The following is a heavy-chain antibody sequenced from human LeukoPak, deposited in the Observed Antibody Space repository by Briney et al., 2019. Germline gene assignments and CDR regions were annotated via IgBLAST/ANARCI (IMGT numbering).Heavy chain of an antibody. CDR2: VTGGAVAT. CDR3: ARDSPLKGYNSGWATNSFDF. J-gene: IGHJ4*02. CDR1: GFTFGGYT. D-gene: IGHD6-19*01. Sequence: PGGSLRLSCAASGFTFGGYTMSWVRQAPGKGLEWVSTVTGGAVATYADSVRGRHTISRDNSKNTLYLQMNSLRAEDTAVYYCARDSPLKGYNSGWATNSFDFWGQGTLVTVSS. V-gene: IGHV3-23*01.